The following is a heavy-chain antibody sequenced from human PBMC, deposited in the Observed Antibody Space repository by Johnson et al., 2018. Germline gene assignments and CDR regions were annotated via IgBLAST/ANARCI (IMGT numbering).Heavy chain of an antibody. J-gene: IGHJ3*01. D-gene: IGHD3-10*01. CDR1: GYSFNTYW. V-gene: IGHV5-51*01. CDR3: ARRANYGNYHDACEV. Sequence: EVQLVETGAEVKKPGESLKISCQGSGYSFNTYWVAWVRQMPGKGLEWMGIIFPDDSDTNYSPSFQDQVTISVDKSTGTAVLQWSRLQASATAKLFCARRANYGNYHDACEVWGQGTMVTGSS. CDR2: IFPDDSDT.